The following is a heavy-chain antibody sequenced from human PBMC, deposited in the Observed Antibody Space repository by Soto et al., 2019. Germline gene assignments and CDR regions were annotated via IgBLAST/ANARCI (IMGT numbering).Heavy chain of an antibody. V-gene: IGHV3-23*01. J-gene: IGHJ2*01. D-gene: IGHD3-3*01. CDR2: ISGSGSST. CDR3: AKDASSGITSFDF. CDR1: GFTFSTYA. Sequence: GGSLRLSCAASGFTFSTYAMSWVRQAPGKGLEWVSVISGSGSSTYYADSVKGRFTISRDNSKNTLYLQMNSLRAEDTAVYYCAKDASSGITSFDFWGRGTLVTVSS.